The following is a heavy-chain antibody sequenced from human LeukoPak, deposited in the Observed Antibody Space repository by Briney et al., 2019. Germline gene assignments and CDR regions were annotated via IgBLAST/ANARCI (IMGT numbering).Heavy chain of an antibody. CDR2: ISVYSGDR. J-gene: IGHJ3*01. V-gene: IGHV1-18*04. D-gene: IGHD6-19*01. CDR1: GYSFTSYG. Sequence: SVTVSRMASGYSFTSYGLSLLRLVPGPGLEGMAWISVYSGDRKHAQKFQDRVTMTTDSSTTTVYMELKSLRSDAAAVYFCTRDLHPYSSGFDAFDVWGQGTMVTVSS. CDR3: TRDLHPYSSGFDAFDV.